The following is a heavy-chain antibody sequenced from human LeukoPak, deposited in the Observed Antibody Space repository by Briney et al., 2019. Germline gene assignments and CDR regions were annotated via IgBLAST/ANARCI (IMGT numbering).Heavy chain of an antibody. V-gene: IGHV4-34*01. CDR3: ARGRIVVVVAATSSGTDDYYYYYYGMDV. D-gene: IGHD2-15*01. J-gene: IGHJ6*02. Sequence: SETLSLTCAVYGGSFSGYYWSWIRQPPGKGLEWIGEINHSGSTNYNPSLKSRVTISVDTSKNQFSLKLSSVTAAGTAVYYCARGRIVVVVAATSSGTDDYYYYYYGMDVWGQGTTVTVSS. CDR2: INHSGST. CDR1: GGSFSGYY.